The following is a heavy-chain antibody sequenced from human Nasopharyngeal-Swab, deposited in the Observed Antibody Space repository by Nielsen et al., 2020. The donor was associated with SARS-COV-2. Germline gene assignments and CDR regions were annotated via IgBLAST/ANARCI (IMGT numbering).Heavy chain of an antibody. V-gene: IGHV3-7*01. Sequence: GESLKICCAADGFPLNIYWMSWVRQAPGKGREGVANIKQDGSEKYYVNSVKGRFTISRDNAKNSLYLQMNSLRAEDTAVYYCAREGENDSSGYFSDAFDIWGQGTMVTVSS. CDR2: IKQDGSEK. CDR3: AREGENDSSGYFSDAFDI. CDR1: GFPLNIYW. D-gene: IGHD3-22*01. J-gene: IGHJ3*02.